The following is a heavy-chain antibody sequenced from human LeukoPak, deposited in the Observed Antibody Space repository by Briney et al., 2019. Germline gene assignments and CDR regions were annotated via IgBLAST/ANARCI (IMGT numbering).Heavy chain of an antibody. CDR2: IYTSGST. D-gene: IGHD2-8*01. J-gene: IGHJ6*02. CDR1: GGSISSGSYY. V-gene: IGHV4-61*02. Sequence: SETLSLTCTVSGGSISSGSYYWSWIRQPAGKGLEWIGRIYTSGSTNYNPSLKSRVTISVDTSKNQFSLKLSSVTAADTAVYYCARSVDCTNGVCFPHYYYYGMDVWGQGTTVTVSS. CDR3: ARSVDCTNGVCFPHYYYYGMDV.